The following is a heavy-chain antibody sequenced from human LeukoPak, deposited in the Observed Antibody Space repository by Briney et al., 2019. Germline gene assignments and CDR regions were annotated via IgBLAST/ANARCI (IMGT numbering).Heavy chain of an antibody. J-gene: IGHJ4*02. V-gene: IGHV1-18*01. CDR2: VSAYNGNT. D-gene: IGHD2-15*01. Sequence: ASVKVSCKASVYTFTSYGISWVRQAPGHGLEWMGWVSAYNGNTNYAQKLQGRVTMTTDTSTSTAYMELRSLRSDDTAVYYCAILNPPMAATNFNYWGQGTLVTVSS. CDR3: AILNPPMAATNFNY. CDR1: VYTFTSYG.